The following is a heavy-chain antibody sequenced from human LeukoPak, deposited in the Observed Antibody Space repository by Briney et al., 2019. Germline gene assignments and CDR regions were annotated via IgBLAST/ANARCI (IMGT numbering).Heavy chain of an antibody. D-gene: IGHD3-9*01. V-gene: IGHV4-59*01. CDR1: SVSISSYY. J-gene: IGHJ4*02. CDR2: IYYIGSS. CDR3: ARGGWDYDILTGYYRRYFDY. Sequence: PSETLSLTCTVSSVSISSYYRSWIRQPPGKGLEWIGYIYYIGSSNYNPSLKSRVTISVDTSKNQFSLKLSSVTAADTAVYYCARGGWDYDILTGYYRRYFDYWGQGTLVTVSS.